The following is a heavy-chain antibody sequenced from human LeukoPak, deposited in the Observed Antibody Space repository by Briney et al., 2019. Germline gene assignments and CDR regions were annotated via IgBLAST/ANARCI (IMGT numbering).Heavy chain of an antibody. CDR3: ARDEVELAFDY. Sequence: GGSLRLSCAASGFTFSSYIMNWVRQAPGKGLEWVSSISSSSSYIYYADSVKGRFTISRDNAKNSLYLQMNSLRAEDTAVYYCARDEVELAFDYWGQGTLVTVSS. CDR1: GFTFSSYI. J-gene: IGHJ4*02. V-gene: IGHV3-21*01. D-gene: IGHD1-26*01. CDR2: ISSSSSYI.